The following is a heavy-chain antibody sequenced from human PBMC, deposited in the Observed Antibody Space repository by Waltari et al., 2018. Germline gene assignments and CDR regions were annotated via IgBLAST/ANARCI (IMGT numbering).Heavy chain of an antibody. CDR3: GRIAFGDDGGYFQH. CDR1: GGSISTHYN. CDR2: MQYRGST. V-gene: IGHV4-39*01. Sequence: QLQLQESGPGLVKPSETLSLTCTVPGGSISTHYNWGWIRQPPGKGLEWMGNMQYRGSTFYNPSLKSRVTIFLDTSKNQFSLRLSSVGAADTAVYFCGRIAFGDDGGYFQHWGQGTLVTVSS. J-gene: IGHJ1*01. D-gene: IGHD4-17*01.